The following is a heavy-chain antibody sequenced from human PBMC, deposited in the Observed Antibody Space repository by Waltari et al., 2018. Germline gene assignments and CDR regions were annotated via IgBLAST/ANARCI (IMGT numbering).Heavy chain of an antibody. CDR2: ISGSGGST. J-gene: IGHJ4*02. Sequence: EVQLLESGGGLVQPGGSLRLSCAASGFTFSSYAMSWVRQAQGKGLEWVSAISGSGGSTYYADSVKGRFTISRDNSKNTLYLQMNSLRAEDTAVYYCAKDGGYSSSLTYFDYWGQGTLVTVSS. D-gene: IGHD6-6*01. CDR1: GFTFSSYA. V-gene: IGHV3-23*01. CDR3: AKDGGYSSSLTYFDY.